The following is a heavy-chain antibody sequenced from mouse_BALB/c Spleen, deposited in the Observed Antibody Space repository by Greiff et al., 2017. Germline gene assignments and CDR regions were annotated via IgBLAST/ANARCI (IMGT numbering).Heavy chain of an antibody. Sequence: EVQVVESGGGLVQPGGSRKLSCAASGFTFSSFGMHWVRQAPEKGLEWVAYISSGSSTIYYADTVKGRFTISRDNPKNTLFLQMTSLRSEDTAMYYCARTGTVPWFAYWGQGTLVTVSA. D-gene: IGHD4-1*01. V-gene: IGHV5-17*02. CDR2: ISSGSSTI. CDR3: ARTGTVPWFAY. CDR1: GFTFSSFG. J-gene: IGHJ3*01.